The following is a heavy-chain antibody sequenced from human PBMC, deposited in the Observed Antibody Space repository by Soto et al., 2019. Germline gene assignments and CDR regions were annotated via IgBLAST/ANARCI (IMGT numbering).Heavy chain of an antibody. D-gene: IGHD6-19*01. CDR3: AHRGIAVAAHPTEYFQH. J-gene: IGHJ1*01. Sequence: SGATLVNPTQTLTLTCTFSGFSLSTSGVGVGWIRQPPGKALEWLALIYWDDDKRYSPSLKSRLTITKDTSKNQVVLTMTNMDPVDTATYYCAHRGIAVAAHPTEYFQHWGQGTLVTVSS. CDR2: IYWDDDK. V-gene: IGHV2-5*02. CDR1: GFSLSTSGVG.